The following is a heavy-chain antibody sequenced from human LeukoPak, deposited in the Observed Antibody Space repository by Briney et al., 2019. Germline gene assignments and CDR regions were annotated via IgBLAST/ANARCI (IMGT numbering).Heavy chain of an antibody. D-gene: IGHD3-9*01. Sequence: PSETLSLTCTVSGGSISSYYWSWIRQPPGKGLEWIGYIYYSGSTNYNPSLKSRVTISVDTPKNQFSLKLSSVTAADTAVYYCARDMPPLPGYSPLDYWGQGTLVTVSS. CDR3: ARDMPPLPGYSPLDY. CDR1: GGSISSYY. CDR2: IYYSGST. V-gene: IGHV4-59*01. J-gene: IGHJ4*02.